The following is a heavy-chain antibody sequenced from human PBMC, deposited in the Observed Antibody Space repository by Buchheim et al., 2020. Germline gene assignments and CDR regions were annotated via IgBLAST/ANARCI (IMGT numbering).Heavy chain of an antibody. CDR3: ARLGGGYCSSTSCYRSDYYYGMDV. V-gene: IGHV1-2*04. J-gene: IGHJ6*02. D-gene: IGHD2-2*02. Sequence: QVQLVQSGAEVKKPGASVKVSCKASGYTFTGYYMHWVRQAPGQGLEWMGWINPNSGGTNYAQQFQGWVTMTRDTSISTAYMGLGRLGSDDTAVYYCARLGGGYCSSTSCYRSDYYYGMDVWGQGTT. CDR1: GYTFTGYY. CDR2: INPNSGGT.